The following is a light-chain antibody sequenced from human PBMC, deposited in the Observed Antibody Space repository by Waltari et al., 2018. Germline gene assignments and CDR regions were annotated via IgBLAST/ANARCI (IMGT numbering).Light chain of an antibody. V-gene: IGLV2-8*01. Sequence: QSALTQPTSASGSPGQSVTISCTGTSSDVGSYNYVSWYQQPPGKAPKLMIYEVSKRPSGVPDRFSGSKSGNTASLTVSGLQAEDETDYYCSSYAGRNNLVFGGGTKLTVL. CDR2: EVS. CDR1: SSDVGSYNY. CDR3: SSYAGRNNLV. J-gene: IGLJ2*01.